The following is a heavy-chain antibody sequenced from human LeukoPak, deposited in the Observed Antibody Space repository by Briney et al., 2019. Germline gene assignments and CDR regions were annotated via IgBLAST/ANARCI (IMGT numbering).Heavy chain of an antibody. CDR2: INHSGST. J-gene: IGHJ5*02. CDR1: GGSFSGYY. D-gene: IGHD3-10*01. V-gene: IGHV4-34*01. Sequence: SETLSLTCAVYGGSFSGYYWSWIRQPPGKGLEWIGEINHSGSTNYNPSLKSRVTISVDTSKNQFSLKLSSVTAADTAVYYCARGFLYGGYYGSGSYYPRNWFDPWGQGTLVTVSS. CDR3: ARGFLYGGYYGSGSYYPRNWFDP.